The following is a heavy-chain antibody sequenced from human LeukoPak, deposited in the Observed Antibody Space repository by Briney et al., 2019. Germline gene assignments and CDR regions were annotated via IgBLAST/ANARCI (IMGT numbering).Heavy chain of an antibody. CDR1: GFTLSSYR. V-gene: IGHV3-21*01. D-gene: IGHD2-15*01. CDR3: ARDLQVVVAATPDY. J-gene: IGHJ4*02. CDR2: ISSSSYI. Sequence: GGSLRLSCAASGFTLSSYRMNWVRQAAGKGLEWVSSISSSSYIYYADSVTGRFTISIDNAKNSLYLQMNSLRAEDTAVYYCARDLQVVVAATPDYWGQGTLVTVSS.